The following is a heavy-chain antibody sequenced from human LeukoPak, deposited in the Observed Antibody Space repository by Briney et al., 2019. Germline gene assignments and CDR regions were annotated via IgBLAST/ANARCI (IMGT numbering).Heavy chain of an antibody. V-gene: IGHV3-53*01. CDR2: IYSGGST. CDR3: ARVVGNRNNYDYLDV. D-gene: IGHD1-14*01. J-gene: IGHJ6*03. Sequence: GGSLRLSCVASGFTVSNNYMTWVRHAPGKGLEWVSVIYSGGSTYYTDSVKGRFTIPRDNSKNTLYLQMNSLTAEDTAVYYCARVVGNRNNYDYLDVWGKGTTVTVSS. CDR1: GFTVSNNY.